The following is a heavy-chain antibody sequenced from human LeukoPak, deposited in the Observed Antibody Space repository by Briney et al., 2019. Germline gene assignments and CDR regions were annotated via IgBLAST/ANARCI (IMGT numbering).Heavy chain of an antibody. CDR1: GGSFSGYY. V-gene: IGHV4-34*01. Sequence: SETLSLTCAVYGGSFSGYYWSWIRQPPGKGLEWIGEINRSGSTNYNPSLKSRVTISVDTSKNQFSLKLSSVTAADTAVYYCARCKDDSSGSSDEAFDIWGQGTMVTVSS. CDR2: INRSGST. D-gene: IGHD3-22*01. CDR3: ARCKDDSSGSSDEAFDI. J-gene: IGHJ3*02.